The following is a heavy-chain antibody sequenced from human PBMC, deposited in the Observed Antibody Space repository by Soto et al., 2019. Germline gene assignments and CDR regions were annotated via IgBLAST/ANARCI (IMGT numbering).Heavy chain of an antibody. D-gene: IGHD3-16*02. CDR2: FTSQTDGGTT. Sequence: EEQLVASGGGLVKPGGYLRGSCAGSGFTFSDSWMSWFCQASGKGLECVDRFTSQTDGGTTDYAAPVTGIFTISRNYSINTLSPQMNSLKTEEIAIYYCATDDYIRENYRVVWVYWVLETMVTVSS. J-gene: IGHJ4*02. CDR3: ATDDYIRENYRVVWVY. CDR1: GFTFSDSW. V-gene: IGHV3-15*01.